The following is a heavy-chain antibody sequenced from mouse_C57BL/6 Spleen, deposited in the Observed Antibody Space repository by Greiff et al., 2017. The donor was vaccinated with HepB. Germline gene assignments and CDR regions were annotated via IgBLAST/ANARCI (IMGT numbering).Heavy chain of an antibody. V-gene: IGHV5-9*01. CDR3: ARQTGYFDY. Sequence: EVKLVESGGGLVKPGGSLKLSCAASGFTFSSYTMSWVRQTPEKRLEWVATISGGGGNTYYPDSVKGRFTISRDNAKNTLYLQMSSLRSEDTAWYYCARQTGYFDYWGQGTTLTVSS. CDR2: ISGGGGNT. D-gene: IGHD4-1*01. CDR1: GFTFSSYT. J-gene: IGHJ2*01.